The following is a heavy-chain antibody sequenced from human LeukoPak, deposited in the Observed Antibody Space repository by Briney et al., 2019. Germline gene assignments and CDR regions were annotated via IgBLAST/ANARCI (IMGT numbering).Heavy chain of an antibody. D-gene: IGHD1-26*01. Sequence: GGSLRLSCAASGYTFSIYWMNWVRQAPGKGLEWVASMKQDGSETYYMESVQGRFTISRGNDMNFLYLQLSSLRAEDTAVYYCTRENSGSLSLEYWGQGTLVTVSS. CDR2: MKQDGSET. CDR3: TRENSGSLSLEY. V-gene: IGHV3-7*01. J-gene: IGHJ4*02. CDR1: GYTFSIYW.